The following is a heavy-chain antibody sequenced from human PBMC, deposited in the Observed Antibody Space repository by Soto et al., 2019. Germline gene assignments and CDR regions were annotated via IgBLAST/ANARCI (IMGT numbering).Heavy chain of an antibody. CDR1: GGSIISSNYY. CDR3: ARLNSPGWFDP. D-gene: IGHD1-7*01. V-gene: IGHV4-39*01. J-gene: IGHJ5*02. CDR2: IFHSGST. Sequence: SETLSLTCTVSGGSIISSNYYWAWIRQPPGKGLEWIGTIFHSGSTYYKPSLKSRITISVDTSRNQFSLQLRSVTASDTALYYCARLNSPGWFDPWGQGTLVTVSS.